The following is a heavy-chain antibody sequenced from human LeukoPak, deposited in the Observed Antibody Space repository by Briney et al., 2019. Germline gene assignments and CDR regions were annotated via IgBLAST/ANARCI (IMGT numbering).Heavy chain of an antibody. CDR2: IYTSGST. V-gene: IGHV4-4*07. D-gene: IGHD1-26*01. J-gene: IGHJ4*02. CDR1: GGSISSYY. CDR3: ARTQERDKIVDY. Sequence: SETLSLTCTVSGGSISSYYWSWIRQPAGKGLEWIGRIYTSGSTNYNPSLKSRVTMSVDTSKTHFSLKLSSVTAADTAVYYCARTQERDKIVDYWGQGTLVTVSS.